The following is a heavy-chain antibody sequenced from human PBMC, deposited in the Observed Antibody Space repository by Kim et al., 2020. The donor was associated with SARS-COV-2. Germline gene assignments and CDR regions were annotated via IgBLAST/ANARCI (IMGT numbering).Heavy chain of an antibody. D-gene: IGHD6-19*01. CDR2: VTPSTGNT. CDR1: GYLFSMYD. V-gene: IGHV1-8*01. CDR3: ARTPSGWPNWFDS. Sequence: ASVKVSCMASGYLFSMYDINWVRQASGQGLEWLGWVTPSTGNTGNAQKFQGRVTMTRDISRRTALMELSNLRSEDTAVYYCARTPSGWPNWFDSWGQGTLVTVSS. J-gene: IGHJ5*01.